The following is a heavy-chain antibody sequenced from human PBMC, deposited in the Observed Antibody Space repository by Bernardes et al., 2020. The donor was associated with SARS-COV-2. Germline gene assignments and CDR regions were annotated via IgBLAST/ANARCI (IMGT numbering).Heavy chain of an antibody. CDR3: ARGWGYDSSGYYPPFDY. J-gene: IGHJ4*02. CDR2: INSDGSST. Sequence: GSLSLSCAASGFTFSSYWMHWVRQAPGKGLVWVSRINSDGSSTSYADSVKGRFTISRDNAKNTLYLQMNSLRAEDTAVYYCARGWGYDSSGYYPPFDYWGQGTLVTVSS. CDR1: GFTFSSYW. D-gene: IGHD3-22*01. V-gene: IGHV3-74*01.